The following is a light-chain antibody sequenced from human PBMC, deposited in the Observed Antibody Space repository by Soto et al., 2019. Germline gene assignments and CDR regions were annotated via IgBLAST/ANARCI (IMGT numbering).Light chain of an antibody. V-gene: IGKV1-27*01. CDR3: QEYNSAPWT. J-gene: IGKJ1*01. Sequence: DIQMTQSPSSLSASVGDRVTITCRASQGISNYLAWYQQKPGKVPKLLIYAASTLQSGVPSRFSGSGSGTDFNLTISSLQTEDGATSYCQEYNSAPWTFGQRTKVEIK. CDR1: QGISNY. CDR2: AAS.